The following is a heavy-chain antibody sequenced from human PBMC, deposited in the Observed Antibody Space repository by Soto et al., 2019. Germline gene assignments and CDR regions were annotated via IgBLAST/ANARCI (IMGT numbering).Heavy chain of an antibody. Sequence: QVQLVQSGAEVKKPGASVKVSCKASGYTFTGYYIHWVRQAPGQGLEWMGWINPNSGGTNFVQKFQGRVTMTRDTSISTAYMELSRVRSDDTAVYYCARARDYTTSAMDYWGQGTLVTVSS. V-gene: IGHV1-2*02. CDR1: GYTFTGYY. D-gene: IGHD4-4*01. CDR3: ARARDYTTSAMDY. CDR2: INPNSGGT. J-gene: IGHJ4*02.